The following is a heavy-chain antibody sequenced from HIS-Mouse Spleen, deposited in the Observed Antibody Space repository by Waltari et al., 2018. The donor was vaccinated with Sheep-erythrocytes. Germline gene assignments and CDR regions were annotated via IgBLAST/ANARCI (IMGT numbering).Heavy chain of an antibody. J-gene: IGHJ3*02. CDR3: ASRFTPSSSSEGVAFDI. V-gene: IGHV4-34*01. CDR2: INQCGST. CDR1: GGYFSGYY. D-gene: IGHD6-6*01. Sequence: QVQLQQWGAGLLKPSETLSLTCAVYGGYFSGYYWSWIRQPTGKGLEWIGEINQCGSTNYNPSLKSRVTISVDTSKNQFSLKLSSVTAADTAVYYCASRFTPSSSSEGVAFDIWGQGTMVTVSS.